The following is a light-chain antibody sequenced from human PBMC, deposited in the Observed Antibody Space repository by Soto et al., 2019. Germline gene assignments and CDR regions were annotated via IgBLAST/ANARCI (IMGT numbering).Light chain of an antibody. CDR2: WAS. V-gene: IGKV4-1*01. J-gene: IGKJ4*01. CDR1: QSVFYTPSNKNY. Sequence: DIVMTQSPDSLAVSLGERATINCKSSQSVFYTPSNKNYLSWYQQKPGQPPKLLIYWASTRESGVPDRFGGSGSGTDFTLTISNLQAEDVAVYYCQQYHSIPLTFGGGTKVEIK. CDR3: QQYHSIPLT.